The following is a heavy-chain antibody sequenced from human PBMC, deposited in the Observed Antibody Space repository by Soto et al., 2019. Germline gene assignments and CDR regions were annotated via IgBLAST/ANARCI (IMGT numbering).Heavy chain of an antibody. V-gene: IGHV3-74*01. J-gene: IGHJ3*02. CDR2: INSDGSST. D-gene: IGHD6-25*01. CDR1: GFTFSSYW. CDR3: ATDLPYSSRYAFDI. Sequence: EVQLVESGGGLVQPGGSLRLSCAASGFTFSSYWMHWVRQAPGKGLLWVSRINSDGSSTSYADSVKGRFTISRDNAKNTLYLQMTSLRAEDTAVYYCATDLPYSSRYAFDIWGQGTMVTVSS.